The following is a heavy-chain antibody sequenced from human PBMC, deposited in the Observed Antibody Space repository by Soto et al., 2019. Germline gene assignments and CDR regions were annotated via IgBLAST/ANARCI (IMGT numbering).Heavy chain of an antibody. CDR3: AKDYEPNRPNYFDY. V-gene: IGHV3-30*18. J-gene: IGHJ4*02. D-gene: IGHD3-3*01. CDR2: ISYDGSNK. CDR1: VFTFSRYG. Sequence: LXLSCGASVFTFSRYGMHWVRQAPGKGLEWVAVISYDGSNKYYADSVKGRFTISRDNSKNTLYLQMNSLRAEDTAVYYCAKDYEPNRPNYFDYWGQGTLVTVSS.